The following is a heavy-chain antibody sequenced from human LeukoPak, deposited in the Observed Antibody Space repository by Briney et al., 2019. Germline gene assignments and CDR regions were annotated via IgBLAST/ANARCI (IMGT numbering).Heavy chain of an antibody. CDR2: VSGSGGST. CDR1: GFTFSSYA. CDR3: AKPRQNSYGYYFDY. J-gene: IGHJ4*02. Sequence: PGGSLRLSCAASGFTFSSYAMSWVRQAPGKGLEWVSTVSGSGGSTYYADSVKGRFTISRDNSKNTLYLQMNSLRAEDTALYYCAKPRQNSYGYYFDYWGQGTLVTVSS. V-gene: IGHV3-23*01. D-gene: IGHD5-18*01.